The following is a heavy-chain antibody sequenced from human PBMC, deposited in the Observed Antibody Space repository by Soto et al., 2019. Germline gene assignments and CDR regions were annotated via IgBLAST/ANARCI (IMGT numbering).Heavy chain of an antibody. CDR3: AKGQVMVVTPGYFQH. J-gene: IGHJ1*01. CDR2: ISYDGSNK. V-gene: IGHV3-30*18. D-gene: IGHD2-21*02. CDR1: GFTFSSYG. Sequence: QVQLVESGGGVVQPGRSLRLSCAASGFTFSSYGMHWVRQAPDKGLEWVAIISYDGSNKYYADSVKGRFTISRDNSKNTLYLQMNSLRAEDTALYYCAKGQVMVVTPGYFQHWGQGTLVTVSS.